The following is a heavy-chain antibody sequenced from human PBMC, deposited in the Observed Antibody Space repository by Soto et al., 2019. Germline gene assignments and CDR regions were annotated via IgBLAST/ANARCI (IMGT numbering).Heavy chain of an antibody. J-gene: IGHJ6*01. D-gene: IGHD6-19*01. Sequence: QVQLVESGGGVVQPGGSLRLSCAASGFTLRTYGMHWVRQAPGKGLEWVAGVWYDGSKKYYADSVKGRFTVSRDNSKNTLYLQMNSLRAEDTAVYYCARPLEQWQLGFGMDVWGQGSPVTVSS. CDR2: VWYDGSKK. CDR3: ARPLEQWQLGFGMDV. CDR1: GFTLRTYG. V-gene: IGHV3-33*01.